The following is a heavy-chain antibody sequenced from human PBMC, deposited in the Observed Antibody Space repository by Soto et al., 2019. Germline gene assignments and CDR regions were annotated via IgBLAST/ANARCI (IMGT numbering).Heavy chain of an antibody. D-gene: IGHD3-10*01. CDR1: GFTFRNHA. J-gene: IGHJ5*02. CDR3: SINVLDRGAES. Sequence: EVQLLEFGGGLVQPGGSLRLSCAASGFTFRNHAMTWVRQAPGQGLQYVSSITKAGSNTFYADSVKGRFTISRDNSKNTLYLQMTSLTAEDTAVYYCSINVLDRGAESWCQGTLVTVSS. V-gene: IGHV3-23*01. CDR2: ITKAGSNT.